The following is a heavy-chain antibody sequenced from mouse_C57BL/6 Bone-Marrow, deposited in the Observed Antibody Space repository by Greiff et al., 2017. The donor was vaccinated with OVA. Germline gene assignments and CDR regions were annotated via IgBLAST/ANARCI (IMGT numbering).Heavy chain of an antibody. CDR2: ISGGGGNT. V-gene: IGHV5-9*01. J-gene: IGHJ1*03. Sequence: EVQGVESGGGLVKPGGSLKLSCAASGFTFSSYTMSWVRQTPEKRLEWVATISGGGGNTYYPDSVKGRFTISRDNAKNTLYLQLSSLRSEDTALYYCARQNYGSSGDWYFDVWGTGTTVTVSS. D-gene: IGHD1-1*01. CDR3: ARQNYGSSGDWYFDV. CDR1: GFTFSSYT.